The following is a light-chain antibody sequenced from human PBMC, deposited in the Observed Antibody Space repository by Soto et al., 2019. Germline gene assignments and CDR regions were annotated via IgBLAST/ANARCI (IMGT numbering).Light chain of an antibody. J-gene: IGKJ4*01. CDR2: GAS. CDR3: QQYGSSPGT. V-gene: IGKV3-20*01. Sequence: EIVLTQSPGTLSLSPGHRATLSCRASQRVSSGYLAWYQQIPGQAPRLLIFGASNRATGIPDRFIGSGSGTDFTLTITKLEPEDFAVYYCQQYGSSPGTFGGGTKVDI. CDR1: QRVSSGY.